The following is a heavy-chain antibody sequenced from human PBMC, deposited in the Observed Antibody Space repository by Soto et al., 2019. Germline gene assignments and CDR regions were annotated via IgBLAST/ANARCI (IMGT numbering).Heavy chain of an antibody. J-gene: IGHJ4*02. V-gene: IGHV4-38-2*01. CDR3: ARTDSVGYYPY. CDR2: IYHSGTT. Sequence: SETLSLTCAVSGDSISSGYHWAWIRQPPGKGLEWIASIYHSGTTYYNPSLKSRVNISVDTSKNQFSLRLTSVTAADSAMYYCARTDSVGYYPYWGQGTLVTVYS. D-gene: IGHD3-22*01. CDR1: GDSISSGYH.